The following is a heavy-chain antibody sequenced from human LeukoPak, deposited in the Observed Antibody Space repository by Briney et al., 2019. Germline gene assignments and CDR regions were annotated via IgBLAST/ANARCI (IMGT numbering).Heavy chain of an antibody. CDR3: ARLLNYDILTGYPAYYFDY. CDR1: GGSISSYY. Sequence: PSETLSLTCTVSGGSISSYYWSWVRQPPGKGLEWIGYIYYSGSTNYNPSLKSRVTISVDTSKNQFSLKLSSVTAADTAVYYCARLLNYDILTGYPAYYFDYWGQGTLVTVSS. D-gene: IGHD3-9*01. J-gene: IGHJ4*02. V-gene: IGHV4-59*01. CDR2: IYYSGST.